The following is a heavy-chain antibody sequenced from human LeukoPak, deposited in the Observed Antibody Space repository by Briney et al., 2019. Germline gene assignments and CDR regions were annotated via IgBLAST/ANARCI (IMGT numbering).Heavy chain of an antibody. J-gene: IGHJ4*02. D-gene: IGHD5-12*01. V-gene: IGHV3-30-3*01. Sequence: GGSPRLSCAASGFTFSSYAMHGVGQAPDKGREGVAVISYDGSNQYYADSVRGRFTVSRDNSKNTLYLQMNSLRAEDTAIFYCARVGGASIVAIPTSYFDYWGQGTLVTVSS. CDR3: ARVGGASIVAIPTSYFDY. CDR2: ISYDGSNQ. CDR1: GFTFSSYA.